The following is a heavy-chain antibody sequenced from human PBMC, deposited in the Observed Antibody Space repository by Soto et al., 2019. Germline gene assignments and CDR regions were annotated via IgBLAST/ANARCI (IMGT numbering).Heavy chain of an antibody. V-gene: IGHV4-39*01. D-gene: IGHD3-10*01. CDR2: IYYSGST. CDR1: GGSISSSSYY. Sequence: PSETLSLTCTVSGGSISSSSYYWGWIRQPPGKGLEWIGSIYYSGSTYYNPSLKSRVTISVDTSKNQFSLKLSSVTAADTAVYYCARNYYGSGSYYNVPYYYGIDVWGQATTVTV. CDR3: ARNYYGSGSYYNVPYYYGIDV. J-gene: IGHJ6*02.